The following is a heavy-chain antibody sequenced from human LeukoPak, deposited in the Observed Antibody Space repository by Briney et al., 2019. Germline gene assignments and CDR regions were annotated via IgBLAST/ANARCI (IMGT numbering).Heavy chain of an antibody. V-gene: IGHV2-5*01. CDR3: ASQLLSRGYFDH. J-gene: IGHJ4*02. D-gene: IGHD1-1*01. Sequence: SGPTLVNPTQTLTLTCTFSGFSLTTSGVGVGWIRQHPGKALEWVAVVYGNDDKLYSPSLRSRLTITKDTSKNQVVLTMTNMDPVDTATYYCASQLLSRGYFDHWGQGTLVTVSS. CDR2: VYGNDDK. CDR1: GFSLTTSGVG.